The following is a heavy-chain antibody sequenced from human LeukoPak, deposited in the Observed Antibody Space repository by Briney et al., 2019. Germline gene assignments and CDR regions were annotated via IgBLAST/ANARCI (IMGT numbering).Heavy chain of an antibody. CDR1: GGSIRSYY. CDR2: IYTSGST. V-gene: IGHV4-4*07. D-gene: IGHD3-22*01. Sequence: SETLSLTCTVSGGSIRSYYWSWIRQPPGKGPEWIGRIYTSGSTNYNPSLKSRVTMSVDTSKNQFSLKLSSVTAADTAVYYCARAPTMIVVENAFDIWGQGTMVTVSS. CDR3: ARAPTMIVVENAFDI. J-gene: IGHJ3*02.